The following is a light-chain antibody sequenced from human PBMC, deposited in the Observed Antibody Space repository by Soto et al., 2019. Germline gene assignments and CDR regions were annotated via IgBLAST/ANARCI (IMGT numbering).Light chain of an antibody. V-gene: IGKV3-20*01. CDR2: GAS. Sequence: EIVLTQSPGTLSLSPGERATLSCTASQSVSSSYLAWYQQKRGQAPRLLIFGASSRATGIPDRFSGSGSGTNYTLTICRQEPEDFAEYYSQQYGSSPLLFTFGRGTRVDIK. CDR1: QSVSSSY. J-gene: IGKJ3*01. CDR3: QQYGSSPLLFT.